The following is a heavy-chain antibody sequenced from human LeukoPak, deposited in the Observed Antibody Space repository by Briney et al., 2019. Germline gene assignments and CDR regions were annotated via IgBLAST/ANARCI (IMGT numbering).Heavy chain of an antibody. V-gene: IGHV3-15*01. CDR2: IKSKTDGGTT. J-gene: IGHJ4*02. Sequence: GGSLRLSCAASGFTFSNAWMSGVRQAPGKGLEWVGRIKSKTDGGTTDYAAPVKGRFTISRDDSKNTLYLQMNSLKTEDTAVYYCTTDPIVVVPAAINSSPADYWGQGTLVTVSS. CDR3: TTDPIVVVPAAINSSPADY. D-gene: IGHD2-2*01. CDR1: GFTFSNAW.